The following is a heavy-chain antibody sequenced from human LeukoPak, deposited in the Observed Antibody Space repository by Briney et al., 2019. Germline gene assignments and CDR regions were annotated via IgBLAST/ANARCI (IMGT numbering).Heavy chain of an antibody. D-gene: IGHD2-2*01. Sequence: SETLSLTCTVSGGSMSSSSWWSWVRQPPGKGLEWIGEIYHSGSTNYNPSLKSRVTISVDKSRNQFSLKLRSVTAADTAVYYCARSEDYASNWYGNWGQGTLVTVSS. CDR3: ARSEDYASNWYGN. J-gene: IGHJ5*02. CDR2: IYHSGST. CDR1: GGSMSSSSW. V-gene: IGHV4-4*02.